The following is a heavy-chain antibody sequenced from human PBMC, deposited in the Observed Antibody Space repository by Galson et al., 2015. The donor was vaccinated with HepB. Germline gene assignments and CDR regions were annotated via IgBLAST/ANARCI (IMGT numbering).Heavy chain of an antibody. V-gene: IGHV3-30*04. CDR3: ARDLDYYDSSGSGGVDY. D-gene: IGHD3-22*01. Sequence: SLRLSCAASGFTFSSYAMHWVRQAPGKGLEWVAVISYDGSNKYYADSVKGRFTISRDNAKNSLYLQMNSLRDEDTAVYYCARDLDYYDSSGSGGVDYWGQGTLVTVSS. CDR2: ISYDGSNK. J-gene: IGHJ4*02. CDR1: GFTFSSYA.